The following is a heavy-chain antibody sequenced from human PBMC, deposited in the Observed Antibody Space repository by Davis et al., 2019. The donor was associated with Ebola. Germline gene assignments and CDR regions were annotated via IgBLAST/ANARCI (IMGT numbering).Heavy chain of an antibody. V-gene: IGHV4-31*03. CDR2: IYYSGST. CDR3: ARDLRYDSSGYDYYFYMDV. Sequence: LRLSCTVSGGSISRGGSYWTWIRQHPGKGLEWIGYIYYSGSTYYKPSLKSRVTISLDTSKIQFSLNLYSVTAADTAVYYCARDLRYDSSGYDYYFYMDVWGKGTTVTVSS. J-gene: IGHJ6*03. CDR1: GGSISRGGSY. D-gene: IGHD3-22*01.